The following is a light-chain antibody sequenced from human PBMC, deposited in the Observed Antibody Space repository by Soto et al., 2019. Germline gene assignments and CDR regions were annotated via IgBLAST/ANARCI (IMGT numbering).Light chain of an antibody. V-gene: IGKV1-5*01. J-gene: IGKJ1*01. CDR3: QQYNSYSGT. CDR2: DAS. Sequence: DIQMSQSPSTLSASVGDRVTITCRASQSVNRYLAWYQQKSGKAPNLLIYDASNLQSGVPSRFSGSGSGTEFTLTISNLQPDDFATYYCQQYNSYSGTFGQGTKVDIK. CDR1: QSVNRY.